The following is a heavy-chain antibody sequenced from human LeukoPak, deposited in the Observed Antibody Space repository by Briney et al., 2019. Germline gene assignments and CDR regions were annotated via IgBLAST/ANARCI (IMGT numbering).Heavy chain of an antibody. Sequence: LRLSCAASGFTFSSYSMNWVRQSPGKGLEWIGYIYSSGSTYYNPSLKSRVTISVDTSKNQFSLQLSSVTAADTAVYYCARGDYIFGVVTSFDYWGQGTLVTVSS. CDR2: IYSSGST. CDR3: ARGDYIFGVVTSFDY. D-gene: IGHD3-3*02. CDR1: GFTFSSYS. J-gene: IGHJ4*02. V-gene: IGHV4-30-4*08.